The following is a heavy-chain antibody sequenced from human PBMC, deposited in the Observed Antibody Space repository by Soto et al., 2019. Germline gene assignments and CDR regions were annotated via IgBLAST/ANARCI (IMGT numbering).Heavy chain of an antibody. V-gene: IGHV4-4*07. CDR3: ARGGAVATTSHFDH. D-gene: IGHD5-12*01. CDR1: GDSINNYY. Sequence: QVHLQESGPGLVRTSEALSLTCTVSGDSINNYYLSWMRLLAGKGLEWIGRIYSNGNTYYNPSLNSRVSMSVDTSKNQFSLILKSVTAADTAVYYCARGGAVATTSHFDHWGQGTLVTVSS. CDR2: IYSNGNT. J-gene: IGHJ4*02.